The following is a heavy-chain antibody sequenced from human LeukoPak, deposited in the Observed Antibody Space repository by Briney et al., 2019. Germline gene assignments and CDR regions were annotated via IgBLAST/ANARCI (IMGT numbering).Heavy chain of an antibody. D-gene: IGHD1-26*01. CDR3: ARGVGAATNYFDY. CDR2: MNPNSGHT. V-gene: IGHV1-8*03. CDR1: GYTFTSYD. Sequence: ASVKVSCKASGYTFTSYDIHWVRQATGQGLEWMGWMNPNSGHTGYAQKFQGRVTITRDTSITTAYMELSSLGSEDTAVHYCARGVGAATNYFDYWGQGTPVTVSS. J-gene: IGHJ4*02.